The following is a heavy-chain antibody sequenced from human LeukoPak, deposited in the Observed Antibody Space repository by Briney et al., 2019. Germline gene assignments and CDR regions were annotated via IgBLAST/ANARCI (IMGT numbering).Heavy chain of an antibody. J-gene: IGHJ4*02. V-gene: IGHV3-30*02. Sequence: PGGSLRLSCAASGFTFSTFGMHWIRQAPGKGLEWVAFIRYDGSNKYYADSVKGRFTISRDNSKNTLYLQMNSLRAEDTAVYYCAKDSYSSSWDWGQGTLVTVSS. CDR2: IRYDGSNK. CDR1: GFTFSTFG. CDR3: AKDSYSSSWD. D-gene: IGHD6-13*01.